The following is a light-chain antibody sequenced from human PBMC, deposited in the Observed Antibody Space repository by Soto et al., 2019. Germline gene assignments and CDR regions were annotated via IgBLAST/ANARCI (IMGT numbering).Light chain of an antibody. J-gene: IGLJ3*02. V-gene: IGLV2-11*01. CDR3: CSYAGSPWV. CDR1: SSDLGAYNY. Sequence: QSALTQPRSVSGSPGQSVTISCTGTSSDLGAYNYVSWYQQHPGKAPKRLIFDVNGRPSGVPDRFSGSKSGNTAYLTISGLQAEDEADYYCCSYAGSPWVFGGGTKVTVL. CDR2: DVN.